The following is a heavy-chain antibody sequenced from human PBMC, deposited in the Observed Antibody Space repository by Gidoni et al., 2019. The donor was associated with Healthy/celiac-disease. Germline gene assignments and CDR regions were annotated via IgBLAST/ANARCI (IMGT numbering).Heavy chain of an antibody. D-gene: IGHD2-15*01. CDR1: GFTFSSCG. Sequence: QVQLVESGGGVVQPGRSLRLSCSASGFTFSSCGMHWVRQAPGKGLEWVAVIWYDGSNKYYADSVKGRFTISRDNSKNTLYLQMNSLRAEDTAVYYCARDRRLTLDYWGQGTLVTVSS. J-gene: IGHJ4*02. CDR2: IWYDGSNK. V-gene: IGHV3-33*01. CDR3: ARDRRLTLDY.